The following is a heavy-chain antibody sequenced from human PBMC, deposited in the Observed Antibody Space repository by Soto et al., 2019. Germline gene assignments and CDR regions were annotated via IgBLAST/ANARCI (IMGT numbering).Heavy chain of an antibody. CDR3: ARADKYDFWSGYYPWYFDY. CDR1: GFTFSSYS. Sequence: EVQLVESGGGLVKPGGSLRLSCAASGFTFSSYSMNWVRQAPGKGLEWVSSISSSSSYIYYADSVKGRFTISRDNAKNSLYLQMNILRAEDTAVYYCARADKYDFWSGYYPWYFDYWGQGTLVTVSS. D-gene: IGHD3-3*01. CDR2: ISSSSSYI. V-gene: IGHV3-21*01. J-gene: IGHJ4*02.